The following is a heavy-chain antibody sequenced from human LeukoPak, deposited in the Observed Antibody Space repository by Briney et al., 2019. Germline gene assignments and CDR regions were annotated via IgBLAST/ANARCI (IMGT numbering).Heavy chain of an antibody. Sequence: GGSLRLSCAASGFTFSSYGMSWVRQAPGKGLEWVSDIYSDGTTYYADSVKDRFTISKDKFKNTLYLQMNNLRVEDTGVYYCASEGEVGAITTLQYWGQGTLVTVSS. J-gene: IGHJ4*02. CDR1: GFTFSSYG. CDR2: IYSDGTT. V-gene: IGHV3-66*01. CDR3: ASEGEVGAITTLQY. D-gene: IGHD1-26*01.